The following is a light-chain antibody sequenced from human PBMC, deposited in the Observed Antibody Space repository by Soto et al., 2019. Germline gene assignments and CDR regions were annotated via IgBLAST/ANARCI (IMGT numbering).Light chain of an antibody. CDR3: QQRSNWLT. J-gene: IGKJ4*01. V-gene: IGKV3-11*01. CDR1: QSVSSY. Sequence: EIVLTQSPATLSVSPGERATLSCRASQSVSSYFAWYQQKPGQAPRLLIYDASNRATGIPARFSGSASGTDFTLTISSLEAEDFAVYYCQQRSNWLTFGGGTKVEIK. CDR2: DAS.